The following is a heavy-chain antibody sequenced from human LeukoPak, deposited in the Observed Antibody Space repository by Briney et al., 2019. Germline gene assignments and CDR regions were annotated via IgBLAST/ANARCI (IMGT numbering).Heavy chain of an antibody. Sequence: SETLSLTCAVYGGSFSGYYWSWIRQPPGKGLEWIGEINHSGSTNYNPSLKSRVTISVDTSKNQFSLKLSSVTAADTAVYYCASYYDSSVDDASDIWGQGTMVTVSS. CDR3: ASYYDSSVDDASDI. CDR1: GGSFSGYY. CDR2: INHSGST. J-gene: IGHJ3*02. D-gene: IGHD3-22*01. V-gene: IGHV4-34*01.